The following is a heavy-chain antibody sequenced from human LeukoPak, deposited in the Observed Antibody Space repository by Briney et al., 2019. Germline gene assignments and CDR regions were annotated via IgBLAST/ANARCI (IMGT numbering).Heavy chain of an antibody. Sequence: PGRSLRLSCAASGFTFSSYAMHWVRQAPGKGLEWVAVISYDGSNKYYADSVKGRFTISRDNSKNTLYLQMNSLRADDTAVYYCAKDKTGPLWFGELAPVGYWGQGTLVTVSS. CDR3: AKDKTGPLWFGELAPVGY. D-gene: IGHD3-10*01. CDR1: GFTFSSYA. V-gene: IGHV3-30*04. J-gene: IGHJ4*02. CDR2: ISYDGSNK.